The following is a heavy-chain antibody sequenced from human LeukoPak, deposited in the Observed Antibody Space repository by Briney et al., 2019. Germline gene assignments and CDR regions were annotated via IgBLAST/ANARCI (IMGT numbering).Heavy chain of an antibody. CDR2: VRFDGSNT. CDR1: GFTFSSSG. D-gene: IGHD5-12*01. J-gene: IGHJ4*02. CDR3: AKVKRGGYDSFDY. V-gene: IGHV3-30*02. Sequence: GSLRLSCAASGFTFSSSGMHWVRQTPDKGLEWVAFVRFDGSNTFYADSVKGRFTISRDNSKNTLYLQMNSLRAEDTALYYCAKVKRGGYDSFDYWGLGTLVTVSS.